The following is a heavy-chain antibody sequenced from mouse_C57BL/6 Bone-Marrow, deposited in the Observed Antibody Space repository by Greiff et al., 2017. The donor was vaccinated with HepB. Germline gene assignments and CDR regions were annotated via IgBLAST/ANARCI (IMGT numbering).Heavy chain of an antibody. J-gene: IGHJ1*03. Sequence: QVQLQQSGPGLVQPSQSLSITCTVSGFSLTSYGVHWVRQSPGKGLEWLGVIWSGGSTDYNAAFISRLSISKDNSKSQVFFKMNSLQADDTAIYYCARKASDYYGSSSNWYFDVWGTGTTVTVSS. D-gene: IGHD1-1*01. CDR1: GFSLTSYG. CDR2: IWSGGST. CDR3: ARKASDYYGSSSNWYFDV. V-gene: IGHV2-2*01.